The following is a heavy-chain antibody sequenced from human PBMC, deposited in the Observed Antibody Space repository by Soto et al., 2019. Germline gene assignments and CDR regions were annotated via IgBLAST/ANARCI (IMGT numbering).Heavy chain of an antibody. CDR2: IIPISGTA. D-gene: IGHD2-2*01. CDR3: ARSHGSTNSLEIYYYYYYGMDV. Sequence: QVQLVQSGAEVKKPGSSAKVSCEASGGTFSRYAISWVRQAPGQGLEWMGGIIPISGTANYAQKFQGRVTITADESTSTAYMELSSLRSEDTAVYYCARSHGSTNSLEIYYYYYYGMDVWGQGTTVTVSS. J-gene: IGHJ6*02. CDR1: GGTFSRYA. V-gene: IGHV1-69*01.